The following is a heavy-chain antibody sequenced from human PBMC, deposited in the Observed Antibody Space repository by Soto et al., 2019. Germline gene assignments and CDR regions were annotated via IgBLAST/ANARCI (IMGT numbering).Heavy chain of an antibody. CDR1: GFTFDDYA. Sequence: LRLSCAASGFTFDDYAMHWVRQVPGKGLEWVSGINWNSGSIGYADSVKGRFAISRDNAKNSLHLQMNSLRAEDTAFYYCVKDESINWYSGHFRHWGQGILVTV. J-gene: IGHJ1*01. CDR3: VKDESINWYSGHFRH. V-gene: IGHV3-9*01. D-gene: IGHD1-26*01. CDR2: INWNSGSI.